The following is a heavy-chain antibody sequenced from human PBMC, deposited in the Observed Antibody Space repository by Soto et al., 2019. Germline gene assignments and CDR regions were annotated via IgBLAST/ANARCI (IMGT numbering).Heavy chain of an antibody. J-gene: IGHJ4*02. CDR1: VFSFSRHA. Sequence: WWSLRLSCSASVFSFSRHAIHWFRQAPGKGLEWVAVISKDGSHKYYLDSVKGRFTISRDNSKNILYLQMNSLRDEDTAVYYCARSRSGAVADSFDFWGQGTLVTVSS. CDR2: ISKDGSHK. V-gene: IGHV3-30*04. D-gene: IGHD3-10*01. CDR3: ARSRSGAVADSFDF.